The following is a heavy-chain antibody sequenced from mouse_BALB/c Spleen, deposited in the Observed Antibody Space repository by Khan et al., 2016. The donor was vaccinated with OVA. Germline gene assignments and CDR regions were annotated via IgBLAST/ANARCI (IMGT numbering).Heavy chain of an antibody. CDR2: ISDGGSYT. J-gene: IGHJ3*01. CDR1: GFTFSDYY. CDR3: ARGFYGGPFIY. D-gene: IGHD1-1*02. V-gene: IGHV5-4*02. Sequence: EVELVESGGGLVKPGGSLKLSCAASGFTFSDYYMYWVRQTPEKRLEWVATISDGGSYTYYPDSVKGRFTISRDDVKNNLYLQVSGLKSEDSAMYYCARGFYGGPFIYWVQATLVTVSA.